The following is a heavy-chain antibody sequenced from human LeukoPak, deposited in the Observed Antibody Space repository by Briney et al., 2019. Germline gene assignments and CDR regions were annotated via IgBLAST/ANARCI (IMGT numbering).Heavy chain of an antibody. CDR1: GGSISSSNW. CDR3: ARQRDYSGNQWTGGAFDY. Sequence: SETLSLTCAVSGGSISSSNWWSWFRQSPGKGLEWIGEVYHSGSANYNPSLKSRVTISVDKSKNQFSLKLTSVTAADTAVYYCARQRDYSGNQWTGGAFDYWGQGTLVTVSS. V-gene: IGHV4-4*02. D-gene: IGHD1-26*01. J-gene: IGHJ4*02. CDR2: VYHSGSA.